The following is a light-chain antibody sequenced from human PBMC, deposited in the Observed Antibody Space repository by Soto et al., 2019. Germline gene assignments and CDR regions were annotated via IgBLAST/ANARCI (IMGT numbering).Light chain of an antibody. Sequence: DIQMTQSPSYLSASVGDRVSITCRGSQGISNSLAWYQQKPGKVPKLLVYAASTLQSGVPSRFSGSGSGTDFTLTISSLQPEDVATYYCQKYDSAPFTFGPGTKVDFK. V-gene: IGKV1-27*01. CDR3: QKYDSAPFT. J-gene: IGKJ3*01. CDR1: QGISNS. CDR2: AAS.